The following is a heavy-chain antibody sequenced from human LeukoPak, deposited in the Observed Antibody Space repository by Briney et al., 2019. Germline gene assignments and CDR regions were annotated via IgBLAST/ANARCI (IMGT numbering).Heavy chain of an antibody. J-gene: IGHJ3*02. CDR2: ISSNGGST. CDR3: ARAPLDYYDSSGYYHWGAFDI. CDR1: GFTFSSYA. D-gene: IGHD3-22*01. V-gene: IGHV3-64*01. Sequence: GGSLRLSCAASGFTFSSYAMHWVRQAPGKGLEYVSAISSNGGSTYYANSVKGRFTISRDNSKNTLYLQMGSLRAEDMAVYYCARAPLDYYDSSGYYHWGAFDIWGQGTMVTVSS.